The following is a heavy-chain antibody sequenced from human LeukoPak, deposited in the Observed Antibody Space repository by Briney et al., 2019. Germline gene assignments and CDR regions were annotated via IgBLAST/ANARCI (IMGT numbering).Heavy chain of an antibody. CDR1: GDSVSRFGGA. CDR2: AYYRSRWSN. V-gene: IGHV6-1*01. Sequence: SQTLSLTCGTSGDSVSRFGGAWNWIRQSPSRGLEWLGRAYYRSRWSNDYAPSVRSRINITPDTSQNQFSLQLNSVTPDDTAVYYCARGSNSALDIWGQGTMVTVSS. D-gene: IGHD4-23*01. CDR3: ARGSNSALDI. J-gene: IGHJ3*02.